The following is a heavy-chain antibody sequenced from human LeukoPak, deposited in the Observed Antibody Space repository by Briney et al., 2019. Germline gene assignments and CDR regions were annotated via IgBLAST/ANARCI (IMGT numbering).Heavy chain of an antibody. Sequence: PGGSLRLSCAASGFTFDDYAMHWVRQAPGKGLEWVANIKQDGSEEHYVDSVKGRFTISRDNAKNSLYLQMNSLRAEDTAVYYCARDTPGEESHWGQGTLVTVSS. V-gene: IGHV3-7*01. CDR3: ARDTPGEESH. D-gene: IGHD2-2*01. CDR2: IKQDGSEE. CDR1: GFTFDDYA. J-gene: IGHJ4*02.